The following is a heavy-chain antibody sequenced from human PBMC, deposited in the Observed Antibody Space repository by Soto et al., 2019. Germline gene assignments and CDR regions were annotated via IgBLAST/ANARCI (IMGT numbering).Heavy chain of an antibody. CDR3: ARTPLSSSGYYYAHDAFDI. D-gene: IGHD3-22*01. J-gene: IGHJ3*02. V-gene: IGHV4-31*03. CDR2: IYYSGST. Sequence: NPSETLSLTCTVSGGSISSGGYYWSWIRQHPGKGLEWIGYIYYSGSTYYNPSLKSRVTISVDTSKNQFSLKLSSVTAADTAVYYCARTPLSSSGYYYAHDAFDIWGQGTMVTVSS. CDR1: GGSISSGGYY.